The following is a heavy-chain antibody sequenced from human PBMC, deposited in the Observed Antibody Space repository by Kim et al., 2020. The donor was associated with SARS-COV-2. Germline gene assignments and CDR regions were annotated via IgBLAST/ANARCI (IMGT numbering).Heavy chain of an antibody. CDR2: VYYTGTT. Sequence: SETLSLTCTVSGGSIRGSSHYWGWIRQSPGRGPEWIATVYYTGTTYSNPSLKSRVTVSVDTSKNQFSVRLSSVTAADTAVYYCATGYNYFYMDVWGKGTT. D-gene: IGHD5-12*01. CDR1: GGSIRGSSHY. J-gene: IGHJ6*03. CDR3: ATGYNYFYMDV. V-gene: IGHV4-39*01.